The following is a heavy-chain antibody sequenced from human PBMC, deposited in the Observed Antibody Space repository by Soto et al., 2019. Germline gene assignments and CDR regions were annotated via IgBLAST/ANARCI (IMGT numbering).Heavy chain of an antibody. CDR2: ISYDGSNK. CDR1: GFTFSSYA. Sequence: GGSLRLSCAASGFTFSSYAMHWVRQAPGKGLEWVAVISYDGSNKYYADSVKGRFTISRDNSKNTLYLQMKSLRAEDTAVYYCARGGAYYDILTGRNFDYWGQGTLVTVSS. J-gene: IGHJ4*02. D-gene: IGHD3-9*01. CDR3: ARGGAYYDILTGRNFDY. V-gene: IGHV3-30-3*01.